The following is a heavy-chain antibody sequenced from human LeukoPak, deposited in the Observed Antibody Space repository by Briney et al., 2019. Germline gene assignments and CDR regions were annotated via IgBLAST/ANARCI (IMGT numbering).Heavy chain of an antibody. CDR1: GGSISSSSYY. J-gene: IGHJ5*02. CDR3: ARHSAKEAAATNWFDP. CDR2: IYYSGST. D-gene: IGHD6-13*01. Sequence: SETLSLTCTVSGGSISSSSYYWGWIRQPPGKGLEWIGSIYYSGSTYYNPSLKSRVTISVDTSKNQFSLKLSSVTAADTAVYYCARHSAKEAAATNWFDPWGQGTLVTVSS. V-gene: IGHV4-39*01.